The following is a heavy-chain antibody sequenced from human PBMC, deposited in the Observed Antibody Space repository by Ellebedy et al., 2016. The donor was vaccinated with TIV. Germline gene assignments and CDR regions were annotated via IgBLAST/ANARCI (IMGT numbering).Heavy chain of an antibody. Sequence: HTGGSLRLSXAASGFTFSSYWMHWVRQAPGKGLVWVSRINSDGSSTSYADSVKGRFTISRDNAKNTLYLQMNSLRAEDTAVYYCAKDVNSGWFDYWGQGTLVTVSS. CDR2: INSDGSST. CDR1: GFTFSSYW. CDR3: AKDVNSGWFDY. J-gene: IGHJ4*02. D-gene: IGHD6-19*01. V-gene: IGHV3-74*01.